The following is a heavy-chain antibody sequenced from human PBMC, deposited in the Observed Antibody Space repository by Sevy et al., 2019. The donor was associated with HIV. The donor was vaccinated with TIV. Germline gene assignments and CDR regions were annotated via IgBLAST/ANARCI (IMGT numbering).Heavy chain of an antibody. J-gene: IGHJ4*02. V-gene: IGHV1-24*01. Sequence: ASVKVSCKVSGSTLTQLSIHWVRQAPGKWLEWMGSFDPEDGETVCAQRFQGRVTMTEDTSTDTAYMRLSSLRSEDTAVYYCATTKDYYESSGSPFDYWGQGTLVTVSS. CDR1: GSTLTQLS. CDR2: FDPEDGET. D-gene: IGHD3-22*01. CDR3: ATTKDYYESSGSPFDY.